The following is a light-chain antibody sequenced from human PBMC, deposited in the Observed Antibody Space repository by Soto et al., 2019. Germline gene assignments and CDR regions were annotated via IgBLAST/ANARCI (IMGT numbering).Light chain of an antibody. CDR2: DAS. Sequence: RGFPWHQQKPGKAPKLRIYDASNLEIGVPSRFSGSGSGTEFTLTISSLQPDDFATYYCQHYNSYSEAFGQGTKVDIK. J-gene: IGKJ1*01. CDR1: RG. CDR3: QHYNSYSEA. V-gene: IGKV1-5*01.